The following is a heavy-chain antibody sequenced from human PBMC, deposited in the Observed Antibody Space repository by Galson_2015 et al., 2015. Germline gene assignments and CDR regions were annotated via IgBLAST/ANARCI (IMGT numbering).Heavy chain of an antibody. V-gene: IGHV3-23*01. Sequence: SLRLSCAASGFTFSNYAMSWVRQAPGKGLEWVSAISGSGDSTVYADSVKGRFTISRDNSKNTLFLQMSSLRAGDTAVYYCAKSGGPGTRSFDYWGQGTLVTVSS. CDR1: GFTFSNYA. CDR2: ISGSGDST. CDR3: AKSGGPGTRSFDY. J-gene: IGHJ4*02. D-gene: IGHD6-13*01.